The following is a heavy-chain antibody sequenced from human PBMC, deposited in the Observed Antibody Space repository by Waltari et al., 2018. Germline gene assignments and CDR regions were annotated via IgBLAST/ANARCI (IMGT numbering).Heavy chain of an antibody. CDR3: ARNVAAPYALDY. D-gene: IGHD6-25*01. V-gene: IGHV4-59*08. Sequence: QVQLQESGPGLVKPSETLSLTCNVSGGSISNYFWHWIRLPPGKGLQWIGYIFDNGTTVYNPSLARRVTISADVSKNQFSLKLTSVTAADTAVYYCARNVAAPYALDYWGRGALLTVSS. J-gene: IGHJ4*02. CDR1: GGSISNYF. CDR2: IFDNGTT.